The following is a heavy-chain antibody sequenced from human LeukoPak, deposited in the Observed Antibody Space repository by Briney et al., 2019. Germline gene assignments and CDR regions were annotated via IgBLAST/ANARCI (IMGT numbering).Heavy chain of an antibody. CDR1: GFTFSSYG. J-gene: IGHJ5*02. V-gene: IGHV3-23*01. Sequence: GGPLRLSCAASGFTFSSYGMHWVRQAPGKGLEWVSAISGSGGSTYYADSVKGRFTISRDNSKDTLYLQMNSLRAEDTAVYYCAKRGYSYGLDWFDPWGQGTLVTVSS. CDR2: ISGSGGST. CDR3: AKRGYSYGLDWFDP. D-gene: IGHD5-18*01.